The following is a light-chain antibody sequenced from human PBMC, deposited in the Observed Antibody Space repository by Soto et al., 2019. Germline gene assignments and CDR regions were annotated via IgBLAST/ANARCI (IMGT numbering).Light chain of an antibody. J-gene: IGLJ2*01. CDR1: SSDVGGYDY. V-gene: IGLV2-8*01. Sequence: QSALTQPPSASGSPGQSVTISCTGTSSDVGGYDYVSWHQHHPDKAPELMIYEVSERPSGVPDRFSGSKSGNTASLTVSRLQAEDEADYYCSSYAGNNNVVFGGGTKLTVL. CDR2: EVS. CDR3: SSYAGNNNVV.